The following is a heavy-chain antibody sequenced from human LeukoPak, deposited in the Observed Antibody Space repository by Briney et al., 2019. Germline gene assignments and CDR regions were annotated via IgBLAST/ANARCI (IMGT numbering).Heavy chain of an antibody. D-gene: IGHD1-1*01. V-gene: IGHV3-21*01. CDR2: ISSSSSYI. J-gene: IGHJ6*04. Sequence: PGGSLRLSCAASGFTFSSYSMNWVRQAPGKGLEWVSSISSSSSYIYYADSVKGRFTISRDNSKNTLYLQMNSLRAEDTAVYYCARDLYNWNDLAPPPMDVWGKGTTVTVSS. CDR3: ARDLYNWNDLAPPPMDV. CDR1: GFTFSSYS.